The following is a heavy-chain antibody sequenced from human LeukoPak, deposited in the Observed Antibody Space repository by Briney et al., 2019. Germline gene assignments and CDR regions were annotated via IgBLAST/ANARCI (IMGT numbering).Heavy chain of an antibody. Sequence: SETLSLTCTVSGGSISSYYWSWIRQPPGKGLEWIGYIYYSGSTNYNPSLKSRVTISVDTSKNQFSLKLSSVTAADTAVYYCARDLTGDTGFDYWGQETLVTVSS. CDR2: IYYSGST. J-gene: IGHJ4*02. CDR3: ARDLTGDTGFDY. D-gene: IGHD3-9*01. V-gene: IGHV4-59*01. CDR1: GGSISSYY.